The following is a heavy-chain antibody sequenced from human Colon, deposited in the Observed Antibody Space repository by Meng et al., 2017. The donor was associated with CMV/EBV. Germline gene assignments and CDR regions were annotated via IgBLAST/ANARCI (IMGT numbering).Heavy chain of an antibody. D-gene: IGHD2-15*01. CDR3: ARDADIVVVVAATPFDY. CDR2: IYSGGST. V-gene: IGHV3-66*01. J-gene: IGHJ4*02. CDR1: GFSVNDKS. Sequence: GGSLRLSCSVSGFSVNDKSMTWVRQAPGMGLEWISVIYSGGSTNYAASVKGRFTISRDNAKNSLYLQMNSLRAEDTAVYYCARDADIVVVVAATPFDYWGQGTLVTVSS.